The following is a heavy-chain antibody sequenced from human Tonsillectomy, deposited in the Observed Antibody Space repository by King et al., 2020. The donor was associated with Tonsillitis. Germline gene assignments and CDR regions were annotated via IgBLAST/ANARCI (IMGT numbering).Heavy chain of an antibody. CDR2: ISYDGSNK. CDR1: GFTFSSYA. Sequence: VQLVESGGGVVQPGRSLRLSCAASGFTFSSYAMHWVRQAPGKGLEWVVVISYDGSNKYYADSVKGRFTISRDNSKNTLYLQMNSLRAEDTAVYYCARDLGSSWLSPGDIWGQGTMVTVSS. CDR3: ARDLGSSWLSPGDI. J-gene: IGHJ3*02. D-gene: IGHD6-13*01. V-gene: IGHV3-30*01.